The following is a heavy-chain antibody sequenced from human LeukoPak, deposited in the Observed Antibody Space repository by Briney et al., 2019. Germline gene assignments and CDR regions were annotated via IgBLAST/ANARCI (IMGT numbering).Heavy chain of an antibody. Sequence: GESLKISCKGSGYSFTSYWIGWVRQMPGKGLEWMGIIYPGDSDTRYSPSFQGQVTISADKSISTAYLQWSSLKPSDTAMYYCARCSSTSCGRGGGWFDPWGQGTLVTVSS. CDR1: GYSFTSYW. V-gene: IGHV5-51*01. CDR2: IYPGDSDT. J-gene: IGHJ5*02. D-gene: IGHD2-2*01. CDR3: ARCSSTSCGRGGGWFDP.